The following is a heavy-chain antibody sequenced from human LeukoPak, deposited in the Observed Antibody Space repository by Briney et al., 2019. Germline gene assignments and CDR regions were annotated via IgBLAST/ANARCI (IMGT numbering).Heavy chain of an antibody. CDR1: GYTFTGNY. D-gene: IGHD6-6*01. J-gene: IGHJ3*02. V-gene: IGHV1-2*02. CDR2: INPNSGGT. CDR3: ARGDRSSSILEDAFDI. Sequence: ASVKVPCKASGYTFTGNYIHWVRQAPGQGLEWMGWINPNSGGTKFAQKFQGRVTMTRDTSISTAYMDLSRLTSDDTAVYYCARGDRSSSILEDAFDIWGQGTLVTVSS.